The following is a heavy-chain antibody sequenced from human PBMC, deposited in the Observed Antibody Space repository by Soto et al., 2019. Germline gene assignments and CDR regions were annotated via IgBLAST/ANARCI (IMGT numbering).Heavy chain of an antibody. V-gene: IGHV3-30*18. J-gene: IGHJ6*02. CDR1: GFTFSSYG. D-gene: IGHD3-16*01. Sequence: GGSLRLSCAASGFTFSSYGMHWVRQAPGKGLEWVAVISYGGSNKYYADSVKGRFTISRDNSKNTLYLQMNSLRAEDTAVYYCAKDGSRTSYDYYYGMDVWGQGTTVTVSS. CDR3: AKDGSRTSYDYYYGMDV. CDR2: ISYGGSNK.